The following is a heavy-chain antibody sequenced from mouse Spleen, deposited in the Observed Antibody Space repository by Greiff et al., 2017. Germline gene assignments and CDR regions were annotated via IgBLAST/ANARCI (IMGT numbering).Heavy chain of an antibody. J-gene: IGHJ2*01. V-gene: IGHV5-9*04. CDR3: ARRGWDYFDY. CDR2: ISSGGGNT. CDR1: GFTFSSYT. D-gene: IGHD1-1*02. Sequence: DVKLQESGGGLVKPGGSLKLSCAASGFTFSSYTMSWVRQTPAKRLEWVATISSGGGNTYYPDSVKGRFTISRDNARNTLYLQMSSLRSEDTAMYYCARRGWDYFDYWGQGTTLTVSS.